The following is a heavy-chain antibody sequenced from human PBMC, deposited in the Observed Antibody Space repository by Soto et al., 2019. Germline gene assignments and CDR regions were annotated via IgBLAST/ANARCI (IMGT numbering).Heavy chain of an antibody. CDR2: ILPTSDTP. Sequence: SVKVSCKATGGTFRGYAISWVRQAPGQGLEWLGGILPTSDTPNYAQKFQARVTLTADDSTNTAYMELRGLRSGDTAVYYCARGYDVNSELDYWGQGTLVTVSA. V-gene: IGHV1-69*13. J-gene: IGHJ4*02. CDR1: GGTFRGYA. D-gene: IGHD3-22*01. CDR3: ARGYDVNSELDY.